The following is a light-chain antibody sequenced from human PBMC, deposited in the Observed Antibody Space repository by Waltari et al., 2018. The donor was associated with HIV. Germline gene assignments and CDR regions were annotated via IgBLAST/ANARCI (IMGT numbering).Light chain of an antibody. CDR1: QGIGPY. Sequence: DIHMTQSPSTPAASVGDRVTITCRASQGIGPYLAWYQQKPGKAPKLLIYKSSNLESGVPSRFSGSGSDTEFSLTISSLQPDDFATYYCQQYNSDSRTFGRGTKVEIK. CDR3: QQYNSDSRT. V-gene: IGKV1-5*03. J-gene: IGKJ1*01. CDR2: KSS.